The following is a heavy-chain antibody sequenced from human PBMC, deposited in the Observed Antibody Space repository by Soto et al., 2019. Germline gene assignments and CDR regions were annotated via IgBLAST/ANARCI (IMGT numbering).Heavy chain of an antibody. J-gene: IGHJ4*02. V-gene: IGHV3-9*01. CDR2: ISWNSGSI. CDR1: GFTFDDYA. D-gene: IGHD6-19*01. Sequence: PGGSLRLSCAASGFTFDDYAMHWVRQAPGKGLEWVSGISWNSGSIGYADSVKGRFTISRDNAKNSLYLQMNSLRAEDTALYYCAKSMAGQIDYWGQGTLVTVSS. CDR3: AKSMAGQIDY.